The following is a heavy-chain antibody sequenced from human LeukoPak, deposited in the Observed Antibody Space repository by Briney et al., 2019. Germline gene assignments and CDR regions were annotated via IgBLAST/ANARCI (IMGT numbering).Heavy chain of an antibody. CDR2: MNPNSGNT. CDR3: AGGPGHYGSGSSAGFDY. D-gene: IGHD3-10*01. CDR1: GYTFTSYD. V-gene: IGHV1-8*01. J-gene: IGHJ4*02. Sequence: ASVKVSCKASGYTFTSYDINWVRQATGQGLEWMGWMNPNSGNTGYAQKFQGRVTMTRNTSISTAYMELSSLRSEDTAVYYCAGGPGHYGSGSSAGFDYWGQGTLVTVSS.